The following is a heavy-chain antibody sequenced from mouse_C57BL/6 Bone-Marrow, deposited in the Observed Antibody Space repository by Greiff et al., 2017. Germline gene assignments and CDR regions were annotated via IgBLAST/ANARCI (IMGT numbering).Heavy chain of an antibody. D-gene: IGHD2-3*01. Sequence: VQLQESGPELVKPGASVKLSCKASGYTFTSYDINWVKQRPGQGLEWIGWIYPRDGSTKYNEKFQGKATLTVDTSSSTAYMELLSLTSEDSAVYFCARGGLYYGYWWFAYWGQGTLVTVSA. CDR3: ARGGLYYGYWWFAY. CDR2: IYPRDGST. J-gene: IGHJ3*01. CDR1: GYTFTSYD. V-gene: IGHV1-85*01.